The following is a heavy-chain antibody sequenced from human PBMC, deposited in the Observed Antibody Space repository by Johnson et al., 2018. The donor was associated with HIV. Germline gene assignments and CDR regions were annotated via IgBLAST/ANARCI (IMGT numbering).Heavy chain of an antibody. CDR2: IRYDGSNK. CDR1: GFTFSSYG. J-gene: IGHJ3*02. D-gene: IGHD1-26*01. V-gene: IGHV3-30*02. Sequence: QVQLVESGGGVVQPGGSLRLSCAASGFTFSSYGMHWVRQAPGKGLEWVAFIRYDGSNKYYADYVKGRFTISRDNSKNTLYLQMNSLRAEDTAVYYCAKARGELLGFDAFDIWGQGTMVTVSS. CDR3: AKARGELLGFDAFDI.